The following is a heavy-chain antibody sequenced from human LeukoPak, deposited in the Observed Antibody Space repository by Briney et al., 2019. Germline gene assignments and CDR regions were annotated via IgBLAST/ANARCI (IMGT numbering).Heavy chain of an antibody. V-gene: IGHV3-23*01. CDR2: ISGSGGST. CDR1: GLTFSSYA. J-gene: IGHJ4*02. CDR3: AKGGYYDILTGYYSSLFFDY. D-gene: IGHD3-9*01. Sequence: QPGGSLRLSCAASGLTFSSYAMSWVRQAPGKGLEWVSAISGSGGSTYYADSVKGRFTISRDNSKNTLYLQMNSLRAEDTAVYYCAKGGYYDILTGYYSSLFFDYWGQGTLVTVSS.